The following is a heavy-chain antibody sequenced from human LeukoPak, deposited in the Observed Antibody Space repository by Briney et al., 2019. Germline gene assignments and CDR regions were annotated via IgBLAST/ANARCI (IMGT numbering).Heavy chain of an antibody. CDR3: ATPLDYGDFYYYYGMDV. D-gene: IGHD4-17*01. Sequence: RASLKVSCKASGGTFSSYTISWVRQAPGPGPGWMGRIIPILGIANYAQKFQGRVTITADKSTSTAYMELSSLRSEDTAVYYCATPLDYGDFYYYYGMDVWGQGTTVTVSS. CDR2: IIPILGIA. V-gene: IGHV1-69*02. CDR1: GGTFSSYT. J-gene: IGHJ6*02.